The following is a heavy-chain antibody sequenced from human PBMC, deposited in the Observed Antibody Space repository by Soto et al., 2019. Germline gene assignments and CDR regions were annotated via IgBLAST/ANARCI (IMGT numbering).Heavy chain of an antibody. CDR2: IWYDGSSQ. V-gene: IGHV3-33*01. Sequence: QVQLVESGGGVVQPGRSLRLSCAASGFTFSSYGLHWVRQAPGRGLEWVAVIWYDGSSQYYADSVKGRFTISRDNSKNTLYLQMNNLRTEDTCLFYSASDLDSSSGHCMHVWGPGTTVTVS. CDR3: ASDLDSSSGHCMHV. D-gene: IGHD6-6*01. J-gene: IGHJ6*02. CDR1: GFTFSSYG.